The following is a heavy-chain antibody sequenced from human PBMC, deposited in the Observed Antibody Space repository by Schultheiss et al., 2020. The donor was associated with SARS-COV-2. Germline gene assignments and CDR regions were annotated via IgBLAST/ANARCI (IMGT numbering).Heavy chain of an antibody. CDR3: ASNSYATTYYFDY. J-gene: IGHJ4*02. V-gene: IGHV3-69-1*01. Sequence: GGSLRLSCAASGFTFSYYYMSGVRQAPGKGLEWVSSISSSSTIYYADSVKGRFTISRDNAKNSLYLQMNSLRAEDTAVYYCASNSYATTYYFDYWGQGTLVTVSS. D-gene: IGHD5-18*01. CDR2: ISSSSTI. CDR1: GFTFSYYY.